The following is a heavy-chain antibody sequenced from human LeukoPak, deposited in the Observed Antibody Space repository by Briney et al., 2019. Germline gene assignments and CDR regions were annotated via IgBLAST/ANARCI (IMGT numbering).Heavy chain of an antibody. CDR1: GFTFSNYW. CDR3: GRITMRWGDY. D-gene: IGHD5-24*01. CDR2: IKQDGSDQ. V-gene: IGHV3-7*01. J-gene: IGHJ4*02. Sequence: GGSLRLSCAASGFTFSNYWMTWVRQAPGKGPEWVATIKQDGSDQYYVDSVKGRFTISRDNAKNSPYLQMNSLGAEDTAVYYCGRITMRWGDYWGQGTLVTVSS.